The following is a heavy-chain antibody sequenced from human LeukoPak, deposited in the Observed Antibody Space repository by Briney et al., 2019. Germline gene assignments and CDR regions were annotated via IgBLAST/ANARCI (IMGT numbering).Heavy chain of an antibody. CDR1: GGSFSGYY. Sequence: PSETLSLTCAVYGGSFSGYYWSWIRQPPGKGLEWIGEINHSGSTNYNPSLKSLVTISVDTSKNQFSLKLSSVTAADTAVYYCARGPYYYDSSGYYYSRFDYWGQGTLVTVSS. V-gene: IGHV4-34*01. CDR2: INHSGST. J-gene: IGHJ4*02. CDR3: ARGPYYYDSSGYYYSRFDY. D-gene: IGHD3-22*01.